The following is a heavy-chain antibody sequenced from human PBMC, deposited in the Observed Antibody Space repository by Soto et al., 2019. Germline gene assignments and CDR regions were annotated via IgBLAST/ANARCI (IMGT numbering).Heavy chain of an antibody. CDR3: ARGGVSTRTFDY. J-gene: IGHJ4*02. CDR1: GYKFAGYW. D-gene: IGHD3-3*01. Sequence: AALKISGKGSGYKFAGYWIAWVRQMPGKGLELMGIIYPSDSDTRYRPSFQGQVTISADKSISSAYLQWSSMRASDTAMYYCARGGVSTRTFDYWGQGTPVNVSS. V-gene: IGHV5-51*01. CDR2: IYPSDSDT.